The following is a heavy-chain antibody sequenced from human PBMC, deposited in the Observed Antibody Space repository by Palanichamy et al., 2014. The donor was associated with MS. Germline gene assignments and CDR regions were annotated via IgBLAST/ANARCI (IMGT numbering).Heavy chain of an antibody. D-gene: IGHD3-22*01. CDR2: TYYRSKWYN. J-gene: IGHJ6*02. V-gene: IGHV6-1*01. CDR1: GDSVSSNSAA. Sequence: QLQQSGPGLVKPSQTLSLTCAISGDSVSSNSAAWNWIRQSPSRGLEWLRRTYYRSKWYNDYAVSVKSRITINPDTSKNQFSLQLNSVTPEDTAVYYCAREFNYYDSSGYYYYYGMDVWGQGTTVTVSS. CDR3: AREFNYYDSSGYYYYYGMDV.